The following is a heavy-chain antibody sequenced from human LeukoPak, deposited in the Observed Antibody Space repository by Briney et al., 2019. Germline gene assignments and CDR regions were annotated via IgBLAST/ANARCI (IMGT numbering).Heavy chain of an antibody. V-gene: IGHV4-39*01. CDR3: ARLGPDVRRYFDY. J-gene: IGHJ4*02. CDR1: GGSISSSSYY. Sequence: SETLSLTCTVSGGSISSSSYYWGWIRQPPGKGLEWIGSIYYSGSTYYNPSLKSRVTISVDTSKNQFSLKLSSVTAADTAVYYCARLGPDVRRYFDYWGQGTLVTVSS. CDR2: IYYSGST. D-gene: IGHD4-17*01.